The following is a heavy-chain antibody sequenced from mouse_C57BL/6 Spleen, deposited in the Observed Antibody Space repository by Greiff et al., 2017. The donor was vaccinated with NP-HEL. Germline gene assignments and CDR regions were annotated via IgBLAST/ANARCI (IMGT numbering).Heavy chain of an antibody. CDR3: RITTVVATYYFDY. CDR1: GYTFTDYE. J-gene: IGHJ2*01. D-gene: IGHD1-1*01. V-gene: IGHV1-15*01. CDR2: IDPETGGT. Sequence: QVQLQQSGAELVRPGASVTLSCKASGYTFTDYEMHWVKQTPVHGLEWIGAIDPETGGTAYNQKFKGKAILTADKSSSTAYMELRSLTSEDSAVYYCRITTVVATYYFDYWGQGTTLTVSS.